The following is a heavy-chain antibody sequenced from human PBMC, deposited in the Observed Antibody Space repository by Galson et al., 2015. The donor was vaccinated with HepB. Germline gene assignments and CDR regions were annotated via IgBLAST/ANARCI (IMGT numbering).Heavy chain of an antibody. V-gene: IGHV3-11*06. J-gene: IGHJ6*02. CDR1: GFTFSDYY. CDR3: ARDPDILTGYSVYGMDV. Sequence: SLRLSCAASGFTFSDYYMSWIRQAPGKGLEWVSYISSSSSYTNYADSVKGRFTISRDNAKNSLYLQMNSLRAEDTAVYYCARDPDILTGYSVYGMDVWGQGTTVTVSS. D-gene: IGHD3-9*01. CDR2: ISSSSSYT.